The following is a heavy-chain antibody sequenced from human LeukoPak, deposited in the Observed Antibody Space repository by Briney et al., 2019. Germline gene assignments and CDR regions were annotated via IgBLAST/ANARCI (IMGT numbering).Heavy chain of an antibody. D-gene: IGHD3-16*01. CDR3: ARTAGWSYGFDY. CDR1: GGSFSGYY. Sequence: PSETLSLTCAVYGGSFSGYYWSWIRQPPGKGLEWIGEINHSGSTNYNPSLKSRVTISGDTSKNQFSLKLSSVTAADTAVYYCARTAGWSYGFDYWGQGTLVTVSS. CDR2: INHSGST. V-gene: IGHV4-34*01. J-gene: IGHJ4*02.